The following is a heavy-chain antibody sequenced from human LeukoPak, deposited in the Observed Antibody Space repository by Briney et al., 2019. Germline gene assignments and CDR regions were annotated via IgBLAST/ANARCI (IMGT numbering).Heavy chain of an antibody. Sequence: GGSLRLSCAASGFTFDDYGMSWVRQAPGKGLEWVSGINWNGGSTGYADSVKGRFTISRDNAKNSLYLQMNSLRGEDAALYYCASVRYCSSTSCYWHFDYWGQGTLVTVSS. CDR3: ASVRYCSSTSCYWHFDY. CDR1: GFTFDDYG. CDR2: INWNGGST. V-gene: IGHV3-20*04. D-gene: IGHD2-2*01. J-gene: IGHJ4*02.